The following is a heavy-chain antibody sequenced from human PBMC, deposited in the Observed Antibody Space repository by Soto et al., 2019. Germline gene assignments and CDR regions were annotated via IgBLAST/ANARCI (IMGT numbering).Heavy chain of an antibody. CDR1: GGSISSSNW. CDR3: AGSYDYVWSDY. V-gene: IGHV4-4*02. Sequence: QVHLQESGPGLVKPSGTLSLTCAVSGGSISSSNWWSWVRQPPGKGLEWIGEVYHSGNTNYHPSLKSRVTISVDKSKNQFSLKLNSVTAADTAVYYCAGSYDYVWSDYWGQGTLVTVSS. D-gene: IGHD3-16*01. CDR2: VYHSGNT. J-gene: IGHJ4*02.